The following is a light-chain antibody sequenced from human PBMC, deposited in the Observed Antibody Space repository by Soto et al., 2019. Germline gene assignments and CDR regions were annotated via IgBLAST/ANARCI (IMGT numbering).Light chain of an antibody. CDR2: ANN. Sequence: QSVLTQPPSVSGAPGQRVTVSYTGSSSNIGAGSDVHWYQQLPGTAPKLLIFANNNRPSGVPDRFSGSKSGTSASLAITGLQADDEADYYCQSYDNSLSAYVFGTGTKVTVL. CDR1: SSNIGAGSD. V-gene: IGLV1-40*01. CDR3: QSYDNSLSAYV. J-gene: IGLJ1*01.